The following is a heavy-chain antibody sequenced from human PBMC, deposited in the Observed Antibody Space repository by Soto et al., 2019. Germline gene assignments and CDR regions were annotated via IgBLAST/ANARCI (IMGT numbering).Heavy chain of an antibody. CDR1: GFPFTTYG. D-gene: IGHD3-10*01. V-gene: IGHV3-30*03. J-gene: IGHJ4*02. CDR3: VGGQYYFYY. Sequence: QVQLVESGGGVVQPGRSLRLSCAASGFPFTTYGKHWVREGTGKGLEWVAVISYDGSNKYYADSVKGRFTISRDNSKNTLYLQMNSLRPEDTTLYYCVGGQYYFYYLGQGTLVTVSS. CDR2: ISYDGSNK.